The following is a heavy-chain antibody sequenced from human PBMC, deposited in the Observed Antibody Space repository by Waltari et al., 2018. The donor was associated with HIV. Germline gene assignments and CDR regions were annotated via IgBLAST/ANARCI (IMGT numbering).Heavy chain of an antibody. CDR1: GFDLTSHG. J-gene: IGHJ3*01. V-gene: IGHV1-18*01. Sequence: QLMQSGPEMRRPGASVKISCRAGGFDLTSHGITWGRQAPGQGFEWVGWIGAYEGNTDSERRFKERVSLTTDTSTTTAFLEVRDLRVDDTATYYCVKGGGTWLQETHYYKGLDVWGQGTLVIVSS. D-gene: IGHD3-22*01. CDR3: VKGGGTWLQETHYYKGLDV. CDR2: IGAYEGNT.